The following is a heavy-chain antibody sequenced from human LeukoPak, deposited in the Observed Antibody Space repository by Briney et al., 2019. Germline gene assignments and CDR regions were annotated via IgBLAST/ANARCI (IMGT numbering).Heavy chain of an antibody. D-gene: IGHD2-15*01. V-gene: IGHV3-20*04. Sequence: GSLRLSCAASGFSFDDYGMSWVRQAPGKGLEWVSGINWNGGSTGYADSVKGRFTISRDNAKNSLYLQMNSLRAEDTALYYCARSSVVVVAATSHYYMDVWGKGTTVTVSS. CDR2: INWNGGST. CDR3: ARSSVVVVAATSHYYMDV. J-gene: IGHJ6*03. CDR1: GFSFDDYG.